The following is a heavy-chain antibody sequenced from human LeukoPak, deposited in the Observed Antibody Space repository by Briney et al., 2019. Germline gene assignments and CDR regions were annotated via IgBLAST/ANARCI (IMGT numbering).Heavy chain of an antibody. CDR1: GGSISSSNW. CDR3: ARQRTKYYYDTSGYYAPGAFDI. Sequence: PSGTLSLTCAVSGGSISSSNWWSWVRQPPGKGLEWIGEINHSGSTNYNPSLKSRVTISVDTSKNQFSLKLSSVTPADTAVYYCARQRTKYYYDTSGYYAPGAFDIWGQGTMVTVSS. V-gene: IGHV4-4*02. D-gene: IGHD3-22*01. J-gene: IGHJ3*02. CDR2: INHSGST.